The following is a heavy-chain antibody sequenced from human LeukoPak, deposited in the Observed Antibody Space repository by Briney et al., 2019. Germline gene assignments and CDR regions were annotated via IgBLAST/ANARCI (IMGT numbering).Heavy chain of an antibody. D-gene: IGHD3-16*02. Sequence: GGSLRLSCAASGFIFSNYAMSWVRQAPGKGLEWVSAISSTGGTAYYADSVKGRFTISRDNSKNTLYLQMNSLRAEDTAVYYCAKDITFGGVIVIDYYYYMDVWGKGTTVTISS. V-gene: IGHV3-23*01. J-gene: IGHJ6*03. CDR2: ISSTGGTA. CDR3: AKDITFGGVIVIDYYYYMDV. CDR1: GFIFSNYA.